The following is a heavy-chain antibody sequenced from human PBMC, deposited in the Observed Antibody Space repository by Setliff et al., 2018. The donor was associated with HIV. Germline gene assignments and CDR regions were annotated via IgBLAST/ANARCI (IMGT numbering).Heavy chain of an antibody. D-gene: IGHD2-2*02. Sequence: SETLSLTCTVSAASIRSHYWSWIRQSPGKGLEWIGNFYYTGSTDYNPSLKSRVTISLDKSNNQISLNLSSATAADTAVYYCARHTVFVRYFDHWGQGMLVTVSS. CDR3: ARHTVFVRYFDH. CDR1: AASIRSHY. J-gene: IGHJ4*02. CDR2: FYYTGST. V-gene: IGHV4-59*11.